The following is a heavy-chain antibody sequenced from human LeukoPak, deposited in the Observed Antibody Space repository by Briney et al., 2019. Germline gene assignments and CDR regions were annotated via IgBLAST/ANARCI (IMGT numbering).Heavy chain of an antibody. CDR2: IIPILDMA. Sequence: GASVKVSCKASGGTFSSYAISWVRQAPGQGLEWMGRIIPILDMANYAQKFQGGVTITADKSTSTAYMELSSLRSEDTAVYYCADELEQDYFDYWGQGTLVTVSS. J-gene: IGHJ4*02. V-gene: IGHV1-69*04. D-gene: IGHD1/OR15-1a*01. CDR3: ADELEQDYFDY. CDR1: GGTFSSYA.